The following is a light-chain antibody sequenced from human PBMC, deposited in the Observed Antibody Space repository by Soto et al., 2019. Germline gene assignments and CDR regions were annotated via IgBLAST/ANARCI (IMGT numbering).Light chain of an antibody. CDR2: XGX. CDR3: LQHNSYPRT. V-gene: IGKV1-17*01. J-gene: IGKJ1*01. Sequence: DMQMTQSPSSLSASVGDRVTITCRAGQWIRDDLVCCEQKPWEXXXXXXXXGXXXGXVGXXRFSGSGSGTEFTLTISSLQPEDFATYYCLQHNSYPRTFGQGTKV. CDR1: QWIRDD.